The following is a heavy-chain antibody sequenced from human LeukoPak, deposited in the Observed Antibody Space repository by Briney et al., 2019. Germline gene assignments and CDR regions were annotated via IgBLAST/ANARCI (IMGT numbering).Heavy chain of an antibody. V-gene: IGHV4-4*07. CDR1: GGSISSYY. CDR3: ARGGVTPVGFDP. D-gene: IGHD2-15*01. J-gene: IGHJ5*02. CDR2: IYTSGST. Sequence: SETLSLTCTVSGGSISSYYWSWIRQPAGKGLEWIGRIYTSGSTNYNPSLESRVTMSVDTPKNQFSLKLSSVTAADTAVYYCARGGVTPVGFDPWGQGTLVTVSS.